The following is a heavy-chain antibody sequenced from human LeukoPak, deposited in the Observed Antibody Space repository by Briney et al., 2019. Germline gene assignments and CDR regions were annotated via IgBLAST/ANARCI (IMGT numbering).Heavy chain of an antibody. D-gene: IGHD1-20*01. V-gene: IGHV4-59*01. Sequence: PSETLSLTCTVSGGSISSYYWSWIRQPPGKGLEWIGYIYYSGSTNYNPSLKSRVTISVDTSKNQFFLKLSSVTAADTAVYYCASSPFIGNWNHWGQGTLVTVSS. CDR3: ASSPFIGNWNH. CDR1: GGSISSYY. J-gene: IGHJ5*02. CDR2: IYYSGST.